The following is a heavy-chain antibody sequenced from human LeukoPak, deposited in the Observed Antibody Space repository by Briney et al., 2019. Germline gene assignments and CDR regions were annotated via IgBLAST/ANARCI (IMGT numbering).Heavy chain of an antibody. J-gene: IGHJ4*02. D-gene: IGHD5-18*01. CDR3: ARQRYSYGNEDY. Sequence: SETLSLTYTVSGGSISDNTYYWGWIRQPPGKGLEWIGSIYYSGNIFYNPSLKSRVTISVDTSRNQFSLEVSSVTAADTAVYYCARQRYSYGNEDYWGQGTLVTVSS. CDR2: IYYSGNI. V-gene: IGHV4-39*01. CDR1: GGSISDNTYY.